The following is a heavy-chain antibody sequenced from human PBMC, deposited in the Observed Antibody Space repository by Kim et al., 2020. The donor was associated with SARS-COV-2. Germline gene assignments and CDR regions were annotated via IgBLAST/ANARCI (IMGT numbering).Heavy chain of an antibody. J-gene: IGHJ4*02. CDR3: ARASYYYDSSGYKY. Sequence: ASVKVSCKASGYTFTSYGISWVRQAPGQGLEWMGWISAYNGNTNYAQKLQGRVTMTTDTSTSTAYMELRSLRSDDTAVYYCARASYYYDSSGYKYWGQGTLVTVSS. D-gene: IGHD3-22*01. CDR2: ISAYNGNT. V-gene: IGHV1-18*01. CDR1: GYTFTSYG.